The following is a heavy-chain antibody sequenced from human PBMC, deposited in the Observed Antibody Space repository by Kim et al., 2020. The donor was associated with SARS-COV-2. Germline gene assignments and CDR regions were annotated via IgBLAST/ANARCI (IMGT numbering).Heavy chain of an antibody. V-gene: IGHV4-59*01. J-gene: IGHJ6*02. CDR2: IHYGGRT. Sequence: SETLSLTCTASGGSISDDYWTWIRQPPGKGLEWIGMIHYGGRTDYKPSLKSRVTISLDKSNNQFSLNLSSVTAADSAVYFCAIGIFGGGLNYKGMDVCG. CDR1: GGSISDDY. CDR3: AIGIFGGGLNYKGMDV. D-gene: IGHD3-3*02.